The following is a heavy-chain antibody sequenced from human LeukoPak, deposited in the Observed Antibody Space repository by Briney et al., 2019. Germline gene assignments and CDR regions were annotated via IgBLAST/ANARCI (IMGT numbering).Heavy chain of an antibody. CDR3: ARVNYYGSGSYSDH. V-gene: IGHV4-38-2*02. Sequence: PSETLSLTCTVSGFSFSSGYYWGWIRQAPGKGLEWIGSIFHSGSTSYSPSLKSRVTISVDTSKNQFSLKLSSVTAADTAVYYCARVNYYGSGSYSDHWGQGALVTVSS. D-gene: IGHD3-10*01. CDR1: GFSFSSGYY. CDR2: IFHSGST. J-gene: IGHJ4*02.